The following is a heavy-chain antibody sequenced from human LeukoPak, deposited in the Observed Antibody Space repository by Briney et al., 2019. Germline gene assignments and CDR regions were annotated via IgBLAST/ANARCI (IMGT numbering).Heavy chain of an antibody. CDR1: GYTFTSYD. D-gene: IGHD1-7*01. J-gene: IGHJ4*02. Sequence: ASVKASCKASGYTFTSYDINWVRQATGQGLEWMGWMNPNSGNTGYAQKFQGRVIITRNTSISTAYMELSSLRSEDTAVYYRARGEGLELLGDWGQGTLVTVSS. CDR3: ARGEGLELLGD. CDR2: MNPNSGNT. V-gene: IGHV1-8*03.